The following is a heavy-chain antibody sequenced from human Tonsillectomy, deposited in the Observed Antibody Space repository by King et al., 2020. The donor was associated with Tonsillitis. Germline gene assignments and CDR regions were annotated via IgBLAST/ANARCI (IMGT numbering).Heavy chain of an antibody. CDR3: SRLLSSNDGGYCFDP. D-gene: IGHD4-23*01. V-gene: IGHV4-59*08. Sequence: VQLQESGRGLVKPSETLSLTCTVSGGSISGYYWSWIRQPPGKGLEWVAYIHYSGTTNYNPSLKSRVTISTDTSKSQFSLSLRSVTAADTAVYYCSRLLSSNDGGYCFDPWGQGTLVTVSS. J-gene: IGHJ5*02. CDR1: GGSISGYY. CDR2: IHYSGTT.